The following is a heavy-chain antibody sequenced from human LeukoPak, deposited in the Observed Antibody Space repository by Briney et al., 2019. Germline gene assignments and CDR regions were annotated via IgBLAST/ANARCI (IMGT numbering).Heavy chain of an antibody. CDR2: ISWNSGSI. CDR1: GFTFDDYA. J-gene: IGHJ4*02. Sequence: GGSLRLSCAASGFTFDDYAMHWVRQAPGKGLEWVSGISWNSGSIGYADSVKGRFTIPRDNAKNSLYLQMNSLRAEDTALYYCATSARTYIGSSLDYWGQGTLVTVSS. D-gene: IGHD2-15*01. CDR3: ATSARTYIGSSLDY. V-gene: IGHV3-9*01.